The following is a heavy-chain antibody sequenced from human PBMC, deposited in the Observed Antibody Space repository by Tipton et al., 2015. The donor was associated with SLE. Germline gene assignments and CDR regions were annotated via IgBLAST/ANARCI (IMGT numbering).Heavy chain of an antibody. V-gene: IGHV4-61*02. J-gene: IGHJ4*02. Sequence: TLSLTCTVSGGSINSGSYYWSWIRQPAGKGLEWIGRIYTSGSTNYNPSLKSRVTISVDTSKNQFSLKLNSVTAADTVLYYCAAYYYDTSGVFDFWGQGTLVTVSS. CDR3: AAYYYDTSGVFDF. CDR2: IYTSGST. CDR1: GGSINSGSYY. D-gene: IGHD3-22*01.